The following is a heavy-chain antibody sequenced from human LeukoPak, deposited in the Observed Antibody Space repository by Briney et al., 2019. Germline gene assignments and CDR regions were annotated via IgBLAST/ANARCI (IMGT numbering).Heavy chain of an antibody. J-gene: IGHJ6*02. V-gene: IGHV1-18*01. CDR1: GYTFTSYG. CDR2: ISAYNGNT. D-gene: IGHD6-13*01. CDR3: ARDGSSWPDYYYYGMDV. Sequence: GASVKVSCKASGYTFTSYGISWVRQAPGQGLEWMGCISAYNGNTNYAQKLQGRATMTTDTSTSTAYMELRSLRSDDTAVYYCARDGSSWPDYYYYGMDVWGQGTTVTVSS.